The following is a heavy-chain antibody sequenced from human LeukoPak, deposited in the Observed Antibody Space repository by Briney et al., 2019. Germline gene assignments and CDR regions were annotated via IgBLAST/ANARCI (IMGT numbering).Heavy chain of an antibody. Sequence: ASVKVSCEASGYTFTSYYMHWVRQAPGQGLEWMGIINPSGGSTSYAQKFQGRVTMTRDTSTSTVYMELSSLRSEDTAVYYCASRGRGYSGYAPVFDYYYYYYMDVWGKGTTVTVSS. CDR1: GYTFTSYY. CDR2: INPSGGST. V-gene: IGHV1-46*01. CDR3: ASRGRGYSGYAPVFDYYYYYYMDV. J-gene: IGHJ6*03. D-gene: IGHD5-12*01.